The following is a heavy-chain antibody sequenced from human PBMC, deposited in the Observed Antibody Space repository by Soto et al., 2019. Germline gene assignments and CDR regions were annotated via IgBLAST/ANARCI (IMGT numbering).Heavy chain of an antibody. V-gene: IGHV4-59*01. CDR1: GGSSSSYY. CDR3: ARLDMVRGVISRWFDP. Sequence: SETLSLTCTVSGGSSSSYYWSWIRQPPGKGLEWIGYIYYSGSTNYNPSLKSRVTISVDTSKNQFSLKLSSVTAADTAVYYCARLDMVRGVISRWFDPLGQGTLVTVS. J-gene: IGHJ5*02. CDR2: IYYSGST. D-gene: IGHD3-10*01.